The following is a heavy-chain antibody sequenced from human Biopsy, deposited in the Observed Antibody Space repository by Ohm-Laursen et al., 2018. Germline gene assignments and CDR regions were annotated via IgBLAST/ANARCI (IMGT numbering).Heavy chain of an antibody. J-gene: IGHJ4*02. CDR3: ARDPLNGHKHFDY. D-gene: IGHD2-8*01. Sequence: ASVKVSCKGSGYTFNDYYIHWMRQAPGQGLEWLGYINCKTGATNYAQKFQGTVTMTRDTSISTAYLALGSLRSADTAIYYCARDPLNGHKHFDYWGQGSLVTVSS. V-gene: IGHV1-2*02. CDR2: INCKTGAT. CDR1: GYTFNDYY.